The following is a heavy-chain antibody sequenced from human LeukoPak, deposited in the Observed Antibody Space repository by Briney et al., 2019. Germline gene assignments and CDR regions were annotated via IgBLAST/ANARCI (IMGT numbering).Heavy chain of an antibody. CDR1: GFTFRLYW. Sequence: PGGSLRLSCAASGFTFRLYWMHWVRQAPGKGLEWVSAISGSGGSTYYADSVKGRFTISRDNSKNTLYLQMNSLRAEDTAVYYCAKFSAGTSWFDPWGQGTLVTVSS. J-gene: IGHJ5*02. CDR2: ISGSGGST. V-gene: IGHV3-23*01. D-gene: IGHD6-13*01. CDR3: AKFSAGTSWFDP.